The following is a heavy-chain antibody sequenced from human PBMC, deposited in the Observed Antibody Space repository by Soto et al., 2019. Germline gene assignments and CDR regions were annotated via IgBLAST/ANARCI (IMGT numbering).Heavy chain of an antibody. J-gene: IGHJ4*02. CDR1: GFTFSNYW. V-gene: IGHV3-74*01. CDR2: IDHDGST. Sequence: EVQLVESGGGLVQPGGSLRLSCAASGFTFSNYWMHWVRQAPGKGLAWVARIDHDGSTDYAGSVGGRFTVSRDNAENMLYLKMNSLRDDDTALYSCVRDSHGDYWGQGHMVTVSS. CDR3: VRDSHGDY.